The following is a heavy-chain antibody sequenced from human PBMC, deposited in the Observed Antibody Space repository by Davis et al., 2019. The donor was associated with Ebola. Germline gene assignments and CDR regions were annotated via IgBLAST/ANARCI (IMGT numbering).Heavy chain of an antibody. V-gene: IGHV3-48*01. J-gene: IGHJ4*02. CDR2: ISSSSSTI. D-gene: IGHD6-19*01. Sequence: GESLKISCAASGFTFSSYSMNWVRQAPGKGLEWVSYISSSSSTIYYADSVKGRFTISRDNAKNSLYLQMNSLRAEDTAVYYCAKDVAVAASDYWGQGTLVTVSS. CDR1: GFTFSSYS. CDR3: AKDVAVAASDY.